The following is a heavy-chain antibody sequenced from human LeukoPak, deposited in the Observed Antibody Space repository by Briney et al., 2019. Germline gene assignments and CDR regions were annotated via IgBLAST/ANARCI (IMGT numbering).Heavy chain of an antibody. CDR3: ARLSSAAGLEFDY. Sequence: GGSLRLSCAASGFIFSSYWVTWVRPAPGKGLEWVANMYQDGSQKYYVDSVKGRFTVSRDNAKNSLYLQLDSLRAEDTAVYYCARLSSAAGLEFDYWGQGTLVTVSS. CDR2: MYQDGSQK. CDR1: GFIFSSYW. V-gene: IGHV3-7*01. J-gene: IGHJ4*02. D-gene: IGHD6-13*01.